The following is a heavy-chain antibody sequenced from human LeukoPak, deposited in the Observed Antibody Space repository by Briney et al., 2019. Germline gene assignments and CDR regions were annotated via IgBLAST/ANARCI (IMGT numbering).Heavy chain of an antibody. V-gene: IGHV4-30-4*07. J-gene: IGHJ6*03. CDR1: GGSISSGGYS. Sequence: SETLSLTCAVSGGSISSGGYSWSWIRQPPGKGLEWIGYIYYSGSTYYNPSLKSRVTISVDTSKDQFSLKLSSVTAADTAVYYCARVVRDPTYYYYYMDVWGKGTTVTISS. D-gene: IGHD3-16*02. CDR3: ARVVRDPTYYYYYMDV. CDR2: IYYSGST.